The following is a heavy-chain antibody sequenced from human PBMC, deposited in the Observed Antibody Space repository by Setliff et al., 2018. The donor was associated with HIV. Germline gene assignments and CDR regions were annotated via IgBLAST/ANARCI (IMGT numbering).Heavy chain of an antibody. J-gene: IGHJ4*02. CDR2: ISSSGDGT. CDR1: GFTFSSYS. CDR3: AKDPSSWELRATYFDY. D-gene: IGHD1-7*01. Sequence: GGSLRLSCAASGFTFSSYSMNWVRQAPGKGLEWVSSISSSGDGTYYADSVKGRFTISRDNSKNTLYLQMKSLRAEDTAAYYCAKDPSSWELRATYFDYWGQGTLVTVSS. V-gene: IGHV3-23*01.